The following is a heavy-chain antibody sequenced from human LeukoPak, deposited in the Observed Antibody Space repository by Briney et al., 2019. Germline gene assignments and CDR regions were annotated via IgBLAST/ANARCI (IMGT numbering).Heavy chain of an antibody. CDR2: MKSRGSGGTT. V-gene: IGHV3-15*01. CDR3: AWDRTYYFDMAV. CDR1: GFTFSDAW. D-gene: IGHD1-26*01. J-gene: IGHJ6*02. Sequence: GGSLRLSCEGSGFTFSDAWMNWVRQAPGKGLEWVGRMKSRGSGGTTYYAAPVKSRFTISRDDSKNTLFLQMSSMQAEDTAVYYCAWDRTYYFDMAVWGQGTTVTVSS.